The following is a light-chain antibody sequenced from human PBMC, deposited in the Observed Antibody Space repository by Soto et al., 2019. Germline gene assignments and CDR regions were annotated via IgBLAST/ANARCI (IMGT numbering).Light chain of an antibody. J-gene: IGKJ1*01. V-gene: IGKV3-11*01. CDR2: DAS. CDR3: QHSGT. Sequence: EIVMTQSPATLSVSPGEIATLSCRASQSVSSYLAWYQQKPGQAPRLLIYDASNRATGIPARFSGSGSGTDFTLTISSLEPEDFAVYYCQHSGTFGQGTKVDIK. CDR1: QSVSSY.